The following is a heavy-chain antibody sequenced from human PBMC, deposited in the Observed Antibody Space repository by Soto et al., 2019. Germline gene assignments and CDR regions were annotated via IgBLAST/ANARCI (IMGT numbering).Heavy chain of an antibody. CDR1: GYTFTSYY. V-gene: IGHV1-46*01. Sequence: GQLVQSGAAVTKPGASVKVSCKASGYTFTSYYMHWVRQAPGQGLEWMGIINPSGGSTSYAQKFQGRVTMTRDTSTSTVYMELSSLRSEDTAVDYCARDGRGGRRETIGWYWDWGQGTLVTVSS. D-gene: IGHD6-19*01. CDR3: ARDGRGGRRETIGWYWD. CDR2: INPSGGST. J-gene: IGHJ4*02.